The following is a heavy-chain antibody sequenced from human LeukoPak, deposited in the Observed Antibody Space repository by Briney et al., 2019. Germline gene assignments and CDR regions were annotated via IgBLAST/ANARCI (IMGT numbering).Heavy chain of an antibody. D-gene: IGHD4-17*01. J-gene: IGHJ4*02. Sequence: PSETLSLTCAVSGYSISSGYYWGWIRQPPGKGLEWIGSIYHSGSTYYNPSLKSRVTISVDTSKNQFSLKLSSVTAADTAMYYCAREGRQDYVYFDHWGQGSLVTVSS. CDR1: GYSISSGYY. CDR3: AREGRQDYVYFDH. CDR2: IYHSGST. V-gene: IGHV4-38-2*02.